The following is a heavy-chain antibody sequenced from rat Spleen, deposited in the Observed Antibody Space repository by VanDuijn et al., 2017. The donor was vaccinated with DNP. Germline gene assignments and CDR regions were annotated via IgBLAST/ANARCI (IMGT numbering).Heavy chain of an antibody. CDR2: IIYDGNKA. V-gene: IGHV5S10*01. CDR1: GFTFSDYN. D-gene: IGHD4-1*01. CDR3: ASGFGWFAY. Sequence: EVQLVESGGGLVQPGRSLKISCTASGFTFSDYNMAWVRQAPNKGLEWVATIIYDGNKAFYRDSVTGRFTISRDNAKSTLYLRLNSLRSEDTAIYYCASGFGWFAYWGQGTLVTVSS. J-gene: IGHJ3*01.